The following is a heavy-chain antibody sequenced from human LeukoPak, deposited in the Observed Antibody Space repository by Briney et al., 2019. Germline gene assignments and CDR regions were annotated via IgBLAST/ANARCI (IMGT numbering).Heavy chain of an antibody. CDR1: GYTFTTYG. Sequence: ASVKVSCKPSGYTFTTYGISWVRQAPGQGLDWMGWISVYNGDTNYAQKLQGRVTMTTDTSTSTAYMELGSLTSDDTAVYYCAREGRKEYDILPGYYRLYYYRMDVWGQGTTVIVSS. J-gene: IGHJ6*02. CDR3: AREGRKEYDILPGYYRLYYYRMDV. CDR2: ISVYNGDT. D-gene: IGHD3-9*01. V-gene: IGHV1-18*01.